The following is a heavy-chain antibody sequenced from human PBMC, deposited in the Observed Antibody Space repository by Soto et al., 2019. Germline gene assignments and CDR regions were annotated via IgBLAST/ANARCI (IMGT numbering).Heavy chain of an antibody. CDR1: GYTFTSYY. J-gene: IGHJ6*02. D-gene: IGHD6-13*01. CDR3: ARVFGIAAAGTGHYYYYGMDV. V-gene: IGHV1-46*01. Sequence: GASVKVSCKASGYTFTSYYMHWVRQAPGQGLEWMGIINPSGGSTSYAQKFQGRVTMTRDTSTSTVYMELSSLRSEDTAVYYCARVFGIAAAGTGHYYYYGMDVWGQGTTVTAP. CDR2: INPSGGST.